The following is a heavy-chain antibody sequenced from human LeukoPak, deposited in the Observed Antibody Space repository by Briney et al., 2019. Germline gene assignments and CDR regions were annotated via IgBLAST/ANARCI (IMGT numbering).Heavy chain of an antibody. CDR1: GGSISSYY. CDR2: IYYSGST. Sequence: PSEILSLTCTVSGGSISSYYWSWIRQPPGKGLEWIGYIYYSGSTNYNPSLKSRVTISVDTSKNQFSLKLSSVTAADTAVYYCARGGAFDIWGQGTMVTVSS. CDR3: ARGGAFDI. V-gene: IGHV4-59*01. J-gene: IGHJ3*02.